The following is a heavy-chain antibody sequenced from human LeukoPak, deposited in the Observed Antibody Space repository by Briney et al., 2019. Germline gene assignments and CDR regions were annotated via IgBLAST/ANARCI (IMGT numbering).Heavy chain of an antibody. Sequence: GGSLRLSCAASGFTFSNAWMSWVRQAPGKGLEWVGRIKSKTDGGTTDYAAPVKGRFTISRDDSKNTLYLQMNSLKTEDTAVYYCTTDSPIAAAGTLDYWGQGTLVTVSS. J-gene: IGHJ4*02. D-gene: IGHD6-13*01. CDR2: IKSKTDGGTT. CDR1: GFTFSNAW. CDR3: TTDSPIAAAGTLDY. V-gene: IGHV3-15*01.